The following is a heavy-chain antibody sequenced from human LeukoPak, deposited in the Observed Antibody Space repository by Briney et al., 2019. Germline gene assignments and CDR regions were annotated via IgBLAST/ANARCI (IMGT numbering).Heavy chain of an antibody. CDR1: GYSISSGYY. CDR3: ARDSPGDYVNY. J-gene: IGHJ4*02. D-gene: IGHD4-17*01. CDR2: IYHSGST. V-gene: IGHV4-38-2*02. Sequence: PSETLSLTCTVSGYSISSGYYWGWIRQPPGKGLEWIGSIYHSGSTYYNPPLKSRVTISVDTSKNQFSLKLSSVTAADTAVYYCARDSPGDYVNYWGQGTLVTVSS.